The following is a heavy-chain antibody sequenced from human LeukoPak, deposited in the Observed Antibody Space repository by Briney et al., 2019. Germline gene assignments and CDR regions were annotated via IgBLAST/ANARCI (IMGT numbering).Heavy chain of an antibody. CDR3: ARPGGRDHGGNSVAFDI. V-gene: IGHV4-59*08. Sequence: SETLSLTCTVSGGSISGYYWNWIRQPPGKGLEWIGFIYNAGNTNYNPSLKSRVTISADPTKNQFSLNLSSVTAADTAVYYCARPGGRDHGGNSVAFDIWGQGTMVAVSS. J-gene: IGHJ3*02. CDR2: IYNAGNT. D-gene: IGHD4-23*01. CDR1: GGSISGYY.